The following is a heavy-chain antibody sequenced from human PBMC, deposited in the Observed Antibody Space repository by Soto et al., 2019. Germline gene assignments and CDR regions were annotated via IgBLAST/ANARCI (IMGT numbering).Heavy chain of an antibody. D-gene: IGHD3-3*01. CDR1: GGSISSSSYY. J-gene: IGHJ4*02. Sequence: SETLSLTCTVSGGSISSSSYYWGWIRQPPGKGLEWIGSIYYSGSTYYNPSLKSRVTISVDTSKNQFSLKLSSVTAADTAVYYCARGSLKVEWLLVDWGQGTLVTVSS. CDR2: IYYSGST. CDR3: ARGSLKVEWLLVD. V-gene: IGHV4-39*01.